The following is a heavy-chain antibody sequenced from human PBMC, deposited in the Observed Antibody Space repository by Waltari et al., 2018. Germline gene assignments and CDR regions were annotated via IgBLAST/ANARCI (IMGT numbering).Heavy chain of an antibody. J-gene: IGHJ4*02. CDR2: IYNSSIT. V-gene: IGHV4-39*01. CDR1: GGSIISSNYY. CDR3: ARSLGDPDYFDY. D-gene: IGHD2-21*02. Sequence: LQLQESGPGLVKPPETLSPTCTVDGGSIISSNYYWGWIRQPPGKGLEWIGSIYNSSITYYHPSLKSRVTISVDTSKHQFSLRLSSVTAADTAVYYCARSLGDPDYFDYWGQGTLVTVSS.